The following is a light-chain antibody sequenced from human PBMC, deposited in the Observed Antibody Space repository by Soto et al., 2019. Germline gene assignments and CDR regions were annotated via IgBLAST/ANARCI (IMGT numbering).Light chain of an antibody. CDR2: EVS. V-gene: IGLV2-14*01. J-gene: IGLJ2*01. CDR3: SSYTSIVTLV. Sequence: QSALTQPASVSGSPGQSITISCTGTSSNVGSYDYVSWYQQHPGEAPKLIIYEVSNRPSGVSNRFSGSKSGNTASLTISGLQAEDEADYYCSSYTSIVTLVFGGGTKVTVL. CDR1: SSNVGSYDY.